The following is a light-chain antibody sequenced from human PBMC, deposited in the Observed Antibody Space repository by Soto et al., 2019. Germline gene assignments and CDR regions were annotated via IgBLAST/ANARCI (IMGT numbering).Light chain of an antibody. CDR1: QSISSY. J-gene: IGKJ1*01. CDR3: QQYNSYS. CDR2: HAS. Sequence: DIQITQSPTSLSASVGDRVTIICRASQSISSYLNWYQQKPGTAPKVLIYHASNLQSGVPSRFSGSGSGTEFTLTISSLQPDDFATYYCQQYNSYSFGQGSKVDI. V-gene: IGKV1-5*02.